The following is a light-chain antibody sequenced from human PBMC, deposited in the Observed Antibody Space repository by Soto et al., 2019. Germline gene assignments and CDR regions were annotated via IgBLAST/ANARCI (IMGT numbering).Light chain of an antibody. CDR3: CSYTGISTLL. J-gene: IGLJ1*01. CDR2: GVT. CDR1: SSDVGGYNY. Sequence: QSVLTQPASVSGSPGQSVTISCTGTSSDVGGYNYVSWYQQLPGEAPKLIIYGVTDRPSGVSNRFSGSKSGNTASLTVSGLQAEDEGDYYCCSYTGISTLLFATGTKVTVL. V-gene: IGLV2-14*01.